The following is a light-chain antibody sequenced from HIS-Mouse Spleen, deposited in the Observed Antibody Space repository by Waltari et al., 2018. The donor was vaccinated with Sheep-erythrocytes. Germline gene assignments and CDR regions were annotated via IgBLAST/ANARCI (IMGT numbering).Light chain of an antibody. CDR3: QQRSNWYT. J-gene: IGKJ2*01. V-gene: IGKV3-11*01. CDR2: DAS. CDR1: QSVSSS. Sequence: EMVLTQTQATPSSSPGERASLSCRASQSVSSSLAWYQQKPGQAPRLPIYDASNRATGIPARFSGSGSGTDFTLTISSLEPEDFAVYYCQQRSNWYTFGQGTKLEIK.